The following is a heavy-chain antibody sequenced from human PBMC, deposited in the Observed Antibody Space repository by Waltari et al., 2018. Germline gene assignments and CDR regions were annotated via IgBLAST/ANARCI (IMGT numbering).Heavy chain of an antibody. V-gene: IGHV4-39*01. Sequence: QLQLQESGPGLVKPSETLSLTCTVSGGSIYSSSYYWGWIRQPPGKGLEWIGSIYYSGSTYYNPSLKRRVTISVDTSKNQFSLRLSSVTAADTAVYYCARPQQHPDYGDYRYWGQGTLVTVSS. CDR1: GGSIYSSSYY. D-gene: IGHD4-17*01. CDR3: ARPQQHPDYGDYRY. J-gene: IGHJ4*02. CDR2: IYYSGST.